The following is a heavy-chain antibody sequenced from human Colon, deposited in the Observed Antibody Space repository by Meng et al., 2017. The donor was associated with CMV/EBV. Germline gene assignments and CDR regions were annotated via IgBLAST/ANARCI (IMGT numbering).Heavy chain of an antibody. V-gene: IGHV1-2*06. J-gene: IGHJ4*02. Sequence: CKASGYSFTAYYMHWVRQAPGQGLEWMGRINPNSGGTNYAQKFQGRVTMTRDTSISTAYMELSRLISDDTAVYYCARGNYYGSDSDPYWGQGTLVTVSS. CDR2: INPNSGGT. CDR3: ARGNYYGSDSDPY. CDR1: GYSFTAYY. D-gene: IGHD3-10*01.